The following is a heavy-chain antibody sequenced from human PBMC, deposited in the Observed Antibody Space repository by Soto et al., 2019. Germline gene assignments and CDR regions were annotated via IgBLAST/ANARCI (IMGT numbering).Heavy chain of an antibody. D-gene: IGHD2-21*02. CDR2: ISGGGGST. CDR3: AKAFVVVVTVIRPDYCFDV. V-gene: IGHV3-23*01. CDR1: GFTFGNYG. Sequence: EVQLLESGGGLVQPGGSLRLSCAASGFTFGNYGMNWVRQAPGKGLEWVSGISGGGGSTYYADSVKGRCTISRDTSKNTVFLEMNSLRAEDTAVYYCAKAFVVVVTVIRPDYCFDVWGQGTLVTVSS. J-gene: IGHJ4*03.